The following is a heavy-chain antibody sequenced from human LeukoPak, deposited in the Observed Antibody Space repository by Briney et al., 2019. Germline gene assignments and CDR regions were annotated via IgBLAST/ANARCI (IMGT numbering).Heavy chain of an antibody. CDR1: GGSFSGYY. CDR3: ARGAYSRGLYYYYYGMDV. D-gene: IGHD6-19*01. CDR2: IKHSGST. Sequence: SETLSLTCAVYGGSFSGYYWSWIRQPPGKGLEWIGEIKHSGSTNYNPSLKSRVTISVDTSKNQFSLKLSSVTAADTAVYYCARGAYSRGLYYYYYGMDVWGQGTTVTVSS. V-gene: IGHV4-34*01. J-gene: IGHJ6*02.